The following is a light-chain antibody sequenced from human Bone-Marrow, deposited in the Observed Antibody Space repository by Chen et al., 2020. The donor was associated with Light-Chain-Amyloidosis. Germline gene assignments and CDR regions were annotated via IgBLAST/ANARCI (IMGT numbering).Light chain of an antibody. CDR2: RDT. J-gene: IGLJ2*01. V-gene: IGLV3-25*03. CDR1: ALPTKY. CDR3: QSADSSGTYEVI. Sequence: SYELPQPPSVSLSPGQTARITCSGDALPTKYAYWYQQKPGQAPVLVINRDTERPSGISERFSGSSSGTTATLTISGVQAEDEADYHCQSADSSGTYEVIFGGGTKLTVL.